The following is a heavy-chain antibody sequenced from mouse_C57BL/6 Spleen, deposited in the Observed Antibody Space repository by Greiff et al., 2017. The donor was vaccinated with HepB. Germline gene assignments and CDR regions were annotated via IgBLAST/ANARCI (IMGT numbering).Heavy chain of an antibody. CDR2: INYDGSST. Sequence: EVKLVESEGGLVQPGRSMKLSCTASGFTFSDYYMAWVRQVPEKGLEWVANINYDGSSTYYLDSLKSRFIISRDNAKNILYLQMSSLKSEDTATYYCARHVYYGSSYLDYWGQGTTLTVSS. D-gene: IGHD1-1*01. CDR1: GFTFSDYY. V-gene: IGHV5-16*01. CDR3: ARHVYYGSSYLDY. J-gene: IGHJ2*01.